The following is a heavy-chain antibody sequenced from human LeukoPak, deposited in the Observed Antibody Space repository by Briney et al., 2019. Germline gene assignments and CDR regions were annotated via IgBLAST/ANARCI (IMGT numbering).Heavy chain of an antibody. D-gene: IGHD4/OR15-4a*01. CDR2: IYSGGTT. CDR3: ARDLYDYGSY. Sequence: GGSLRLSCAASGFTVSSTYMSWVRQAPGKGLEWVSVIYSGGTTYYADSVKGRFTISRDNSKNTLNLQMNSLRTEDTAVYYCARDLYDYGSYWGQGTLVTVSS. V-gene: IGHV3-66*01. CDR1: GFTVSSTY. J-gene: IGHJ4*02.